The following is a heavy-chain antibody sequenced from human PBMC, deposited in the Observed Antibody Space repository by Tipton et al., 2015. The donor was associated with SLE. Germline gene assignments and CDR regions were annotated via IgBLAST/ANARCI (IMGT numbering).Heavy chain of an antibody. J-gene: IGHJ3*01. Sequence: SLRLSCAASGFTLSRNWMHWVRQAPGKGLVWVSRINPDGTTINYADSVRGRFTISRDDAEDTLYLQMNSLRADDTAVYYCATQLGMDAFHVWGQGSLVTVSS. CDR1: GFTLSRNW. CDR3: ATQLGMDAFHV. D-gene: IGHD7-27*01. CDR2: INPDGTTI. V-gene: IGHV3-74*01.